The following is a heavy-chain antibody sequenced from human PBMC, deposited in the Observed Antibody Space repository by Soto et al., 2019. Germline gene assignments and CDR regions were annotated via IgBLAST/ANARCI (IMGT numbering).Heavy chain of an antibody. CDR1: GFTFSYYF. D-gene: IGHD2-2*01. J-gene: IGHJ5*02. CDR3: VRDSXRIVVVPRVDGDNWLDP. Sequence: GGSLRLSCAASGFTFSYYFMSWIRQAPGKGLEGVSFISGSSDNIKYADSVKGRFTISRDNAKNSLYLQMNSLRAEDTAVYYCVRDSXRIVVVPRVDGDNWLDPWGPGTLGTVSS. V-gene: IGHV3-11*06. CDR2: ISGSSDNI.